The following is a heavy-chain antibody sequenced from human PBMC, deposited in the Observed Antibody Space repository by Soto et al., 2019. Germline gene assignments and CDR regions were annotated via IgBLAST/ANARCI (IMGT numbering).Heavy chain of an antibody. CDR2: LSFGNHRT. D-gene: IGHD5-12*01. CDR1: GFSFSTYS. J-gene: IGHJ6*02. Sequence: EVQLVESGGGLVQPGGSLRLSCAASGFSFSTYSMNWVRQAAGKGLEWISYLSFGNHRTLYANSARGRFTVSRDDGKQFLYLQMNGLRDEDTAVYYCTRDSGSGYSVDVWGQGTTVTVSS. CDR3: TRDSGSGYSVDV. V-gene: IGHV3-48*02.